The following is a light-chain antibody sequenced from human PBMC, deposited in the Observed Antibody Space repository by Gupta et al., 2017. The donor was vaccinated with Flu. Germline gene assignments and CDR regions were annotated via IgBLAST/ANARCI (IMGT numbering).Light chain of an antibody. J-gene: IGKJ4*01. CDR1: QEIDNY. CDR3: QQTDNVPHA. Sequence: IQMTQSPSSLSASVGDRVTITCRASQEIDNYLTWCQKKPGIAPKLLIYSASRLKTGVPARFSGGGSGTDFALSISRLQPEDFATYYCQQTDNVPHAFGGGTTVDIK. CDR2: SAS. V-gene: IGKV1-39*01.